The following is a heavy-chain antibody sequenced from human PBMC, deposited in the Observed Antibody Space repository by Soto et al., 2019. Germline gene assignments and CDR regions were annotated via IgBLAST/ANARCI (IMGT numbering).Heavy chain of an antibody. D-gene: IGHD3-16*02. Sequence: PGGSLRLSCAASGFTFSSYWMSWVRQAPGKGLEWVANIKQDGSEKYYVDSVKGRFTISRDNAKNSLYLQMNSLRAEDTAVYYCARENTKPRPGVTEVWGQGTLVTVSS. CDR3: ARENTKPRPGVTEV. V-gene: IGHV3-7*03. J-gene: IGHJ4*02. CDR2: IKQDGSEK. CDR1: GFTFSSYW.